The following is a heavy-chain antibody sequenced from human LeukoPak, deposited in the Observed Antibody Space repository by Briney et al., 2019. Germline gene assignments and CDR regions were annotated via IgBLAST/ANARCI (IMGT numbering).Heavy chain of an antibody. D-gene: IGHD3-10*01. J-gene: IGHJ4*02. CDR1: GFTFSSYA. CDR2: VWHDGFNK. Sequence: QPGRSLRLCCTAPGFTFSSYAIHWIRQAPGKGLEWVALVWHDGFNKYYADSVKGRFSISRDNSKNTVYLQMNSLRAEDTAVYYCARELFGSGSYPDYWGQGTLVTVSS. V-gene: IGHV3-33*01. CDR3: ARELFGSGSYPDY.